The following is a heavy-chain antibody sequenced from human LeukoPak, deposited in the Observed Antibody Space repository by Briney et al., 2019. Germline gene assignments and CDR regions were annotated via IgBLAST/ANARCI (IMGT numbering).Heavy chain of an antibody. Sequence: ASVKVSCKVSGYTLTELSMHWVRQAPGKGLEWMGGFDPEDGETIYAQKFQGRVTMTEDTSTDTAYMELSSLRSEDTAVYYCATAPEWGREDAFDIWGQGTMVTVSS. CDR3: ATAPEWGREDAFDI. CDR1: GYTLTELS. V-gene: IGHV1-24*01. CDR2: FDPEDGET. D-gene: IGHD3-16*01. J-gene: IGHJ3*02.